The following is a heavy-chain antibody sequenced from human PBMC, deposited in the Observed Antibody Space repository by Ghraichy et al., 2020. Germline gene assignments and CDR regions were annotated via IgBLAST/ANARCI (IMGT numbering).Heavy chain of an antibody. CDR3: ARVRAARLDPFEY. D-gene: IGHD6-6*01. V-gene: IGHV3-21*01. Sequence: GESLNISCAASGFTFSSYSMNWVRQAPGKGLEWVSSISSSGSYIYYADSMKGRFTISRDNAKNSLYLQVNSLRAEDTAVYYCARVRAARLDPFEYWGQGTLVTVSS. CDR1: GFTFSSYS. J-gene: IGHJ4*02. CDR2: ISSSGSYI.